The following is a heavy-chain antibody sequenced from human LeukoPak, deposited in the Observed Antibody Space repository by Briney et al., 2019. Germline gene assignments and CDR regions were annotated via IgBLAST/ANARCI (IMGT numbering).Heavy chain of an antibody. V-gene: IGHV3-23*01. J-gene: IGHJ1*01. Sequence: GGSLRLSCAASGFTFSSYAMSWVRQAPGKGLEWVSAISGSGGSTYYADSVKGRFTISRDNSKNTLYLQMNSLRAEDTAVYYCAKAPQYSSGWYFPPPHYFQHWGQGTLVTVSS. CDR2: ISGSGGST. CDR3: AKAPQYSSGWYFPPPHYFQH. CDR1: GFTFSSYA. D-gene: IGHD6-19*01.